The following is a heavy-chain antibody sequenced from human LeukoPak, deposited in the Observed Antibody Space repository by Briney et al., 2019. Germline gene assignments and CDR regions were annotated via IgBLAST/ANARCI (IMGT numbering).Heavy chain of an antibody. CDR1: GFTFSSYW. CDR2: MDQDGSEI. Sequence: GGSLRLSCAASGFTFSSYWMSWVRQAPGKGLEWVANMDQDGSEIYYVDSVKGRFTISRDNAKNSLYLQMNSLRAEETAVYYCARVAAAGFDCWGQGTLVTVSS. J-gene: IGHJ4*02. CDR3: ARVAAAGFDC. D-gene: IGHD6-13*01. V-gene: IGHV3-7*04.